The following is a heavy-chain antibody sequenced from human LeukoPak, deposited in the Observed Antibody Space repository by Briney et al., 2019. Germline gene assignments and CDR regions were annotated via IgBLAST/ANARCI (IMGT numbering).Heavy chain of an antibody. D-gene: IGHD6-6*01. CDR2: VSTSGGST. Sequence: GGSLRLSCAASGLTFSRYAMSWVRQAPGKGLEWVSGVSTSGGSTYYADSVKGRFTISRDNSKNTLYLQMNSLRAEDTAVYYCAKDRGQLVPKYNWFDPWGPGTLVTVSS. CDR3: AKDRGQLVPKYNWFDP. J-gene: IGHJ5*02. V-gene: IGHV3-23*01. CDR1: GLTFSRYA.